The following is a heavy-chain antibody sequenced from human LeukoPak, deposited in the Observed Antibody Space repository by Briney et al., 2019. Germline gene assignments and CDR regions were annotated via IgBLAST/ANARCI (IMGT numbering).Heavy chain of an antibody. CDR1: GYTFTSYY. D-gene: IGHD5-12*01. CDR2: INPSGGST. J-gene: IGHJ3*02. V-gene: IGHV1-46*01. CDR3: ARAPYDGDAFDI. Sequence: ASVKVSCKASGYTFTSYYMHWVRQAPGQGLEWMGIINPSGGSTSYAQKFQGRVTMTRDMSTSTVYMELRSLRSDDTAVYYCARAPYDGDAFDIWGQGTMVTVSS.